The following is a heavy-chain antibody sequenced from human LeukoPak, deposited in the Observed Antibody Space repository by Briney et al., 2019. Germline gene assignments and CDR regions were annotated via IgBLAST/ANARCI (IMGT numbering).Heavy chain of an antibody. CDR3: ARDRVRYCSSTSCHPI. J-gene: IGHJ4*02. D-gene: IGHD2-2*01. CDR2: ISSSSSYI. CDR1: GFTLSSYS. Sequence: GGSLRLSCAASGFTLSSYSMNWVRQAPGKGLEWVSSISSSSSYIYYADSVKGRFTISRDNAKNSLYLQMNSLRAEDTAVYYCARDRVRYCSSTSCHPIWGQGTLVTVSS. V-gene: IGHV3-21*01.